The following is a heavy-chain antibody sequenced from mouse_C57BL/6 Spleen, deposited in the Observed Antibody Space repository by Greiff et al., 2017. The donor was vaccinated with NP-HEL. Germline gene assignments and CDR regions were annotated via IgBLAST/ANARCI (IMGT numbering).Heavy chain of an antibody. D-gene: IGHD1-1*01. J-gene: IGHJ3*01. V-gene: IGHV1-59*01. CDR1: GYTFTSFW. Sequence: QVQLQQPGAELVRPGTSVKLSCKASGYTFTSFWMHWVKQRPGQGLEWIGVIDPSDSYTNYNQKFKGKATLTVDTSSSTAYMQLSSLTSEDSAVYYCAREGLLRQKAWFAYWGQGTLVTVAA. CDR2: IDPSDSYT. CDR3: AREGLLRQKAWFAY.